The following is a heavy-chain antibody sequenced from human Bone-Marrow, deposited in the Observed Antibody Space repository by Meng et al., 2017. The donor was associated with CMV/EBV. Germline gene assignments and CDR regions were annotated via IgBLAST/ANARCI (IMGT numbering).Heavy chain of an antibody. Sequence: SETLSLTCAVYGGSFSGYYWSWIRQPPGKGLEWIGEINHSGSTNYNPSLKSRVTISVDTSKNQFSLKLSSVTAADTAVYYRARGRRRIVGTTDWGQGTLLTV. V-gene: IGHV4-34*01. CDR3: ARGRRRIVGTTD. D-gene: IGHD1-26*01. CDR2: INHSGST. CDR1: GGSFSGYY. J-gene: IGHJ4*01.